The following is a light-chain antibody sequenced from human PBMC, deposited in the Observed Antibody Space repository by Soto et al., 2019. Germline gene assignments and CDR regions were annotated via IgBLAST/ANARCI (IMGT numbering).Light chain of an antibody. V-gene: IGKV3-20*01. CDR2: GAS. Sequence: EVVVTQSPATLSVSPGERATLSCRASQSVYNNYIAWYQHSPGQAPRVLIYGASTRATGTPDRFSGSGSGTDFTLTITRLEPEDSALYYCQQYGSSVTFGGGTKVDIK. J-gene: IGKJ4*01. CDR3: QQYGSSVT. CDR1: QSVYNNY.